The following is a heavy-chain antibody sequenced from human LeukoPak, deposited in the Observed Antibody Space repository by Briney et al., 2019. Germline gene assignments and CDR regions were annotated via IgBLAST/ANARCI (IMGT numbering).Heavy chain of an antibody. CDR3: ARVPGYSSSWGFDY. D-gene: IGHD6-13*01. CDR1: GFSLSTSGMR. Sequence: SGPTLVNPXQTLTLTCTFSGFSLSTSGMRVSRIREPPGKALEWLARIDWDDDKFYSTSLKTRLTISKDTSKNQVVLTMTNMDPVDTATYYCARVPGYSSSWGFDYWGQGTLVTVSS. J-gene: IGHJ4*02. CDR2: IDWDDDK. V-gene: IGHV2-70*04.